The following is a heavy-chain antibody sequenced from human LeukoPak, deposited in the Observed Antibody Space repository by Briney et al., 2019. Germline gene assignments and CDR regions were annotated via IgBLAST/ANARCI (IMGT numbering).Heavy chain of an antibody. V-gene: IGHV3-21*01. D-gene: IGHD6-19*01. J-gene: IGHJ4*02. CDR2: ISSGGRYM. CDR3: ARVQGEQWLVYYFDY. CDR1: GFIFNSYS. Sequence: GGSLRLSCAASGFIFNSYSMNWVRQAPGKGLEWVSSISSGGRYMYYADSVKGRFTISRDNAKNSLYLQINSLRAEDTAVYYCARVQGEQWLVYYFDYWGQGTLVTVSS.